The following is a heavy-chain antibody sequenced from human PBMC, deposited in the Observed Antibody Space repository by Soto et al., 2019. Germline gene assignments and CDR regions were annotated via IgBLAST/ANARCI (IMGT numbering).Heavy chain of an antibody. D-gene: IGHD3-22*01. Sequence: GGSLRLSCAASGFMFSNHGMHWVRQAPGKGLEWVAVIWSDGNNRYYADSVKGRFTISRDNSKNTVYLQMNSLRAEDTAVYYCARDQLYYNDISGRPLNAFDVWGQGTMVTVS. J-gene: IGHJ3*01. CDR2: IWSDGNNR. V-gene: IGHV3-33*01. CDR3: ARDQLYYNDISGRPLNAFDV. CDR1: GFMFSNHG.